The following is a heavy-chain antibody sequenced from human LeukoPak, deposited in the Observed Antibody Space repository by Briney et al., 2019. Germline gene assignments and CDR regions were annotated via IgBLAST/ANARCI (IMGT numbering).Heavy chain of an antibody. CDR2: IIPIFGTA. CDR1: GGTFSSYA. J-gene: IGHJ4*02. D-gene: IGHD2-2*01. Sequence: GSSVKVSCKASGGTFSSYAISWVRQAPGQGLEWMGRIIPIFGTANYAQKFQGRVTITTDESTSTAYKELSSLRSEDTAVYYCARGYCSSTSCYEGGYFDYWGQGTLVTVSS. V-gene: IGHV1-69*05. CDR3: ARGYCSSTSCYEGGYFDY.